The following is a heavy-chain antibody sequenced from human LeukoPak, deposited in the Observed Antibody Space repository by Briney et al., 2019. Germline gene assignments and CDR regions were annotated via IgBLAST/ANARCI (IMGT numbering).Heavy chain of an antibody. CDR1: GFTFSSYA. Sequence: PGGSLRLSCAASGFTFSSYAMSWVRQAPGKGLKWVSYISSSSSTIYYADSVKGRFTISRDNAKNSLYLQMNSLRAEDTAVYYCAREHDYGDYGFDYWGQGTLVTVSS. CDR3: AREHDYGDYGFDY. D-gene: IGHD4-17*01. V-gene: IGHV3-48*01. J-gene: IGHJ4*02. CDR2: ISSSSSTI.